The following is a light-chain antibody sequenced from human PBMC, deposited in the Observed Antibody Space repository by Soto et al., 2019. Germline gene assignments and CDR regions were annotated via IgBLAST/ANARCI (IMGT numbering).Light chain of an antibody. V-gene: IGLV2-14*01. CDR3: SSYTTTSSLGV. CDR2: EVS. J-gene: IGLJ3*02. CDR1: SSDVGAYNY. Sequence: QSVLTQPASVSGSPGQSITLSCSGSSSDVGAYNYVSWYQQHPGKAPKLIIYEVSNRPSGVSTRFSGSKSGNTASLTISGLQADDEADYYCSSYTTTSSLGVFGGGTKLTVL.